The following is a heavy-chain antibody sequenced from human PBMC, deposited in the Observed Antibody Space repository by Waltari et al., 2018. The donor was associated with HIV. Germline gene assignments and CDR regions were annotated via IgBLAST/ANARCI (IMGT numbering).Heavy chain of an antibody. V-gene: IGHV4-59*01. J-gene: IGHJ3*02. CDR1: GGSISSYY. D-gene: IGHD3-22*01. CDR3: ASGSYDSSGLDVFDI. Sequence: QVQLQESGPGLVKPSETLSLTCSVSGGSISSYYWSWIRQPPGKGLEYIGYIYYTGSTNYNPSLKSRVTMSVDTSKHQFSLKLSSVTAADTAVYYCASGSYDSSGLDVFDIWGQGTMVTVSS. CDR2: IYYTGST.